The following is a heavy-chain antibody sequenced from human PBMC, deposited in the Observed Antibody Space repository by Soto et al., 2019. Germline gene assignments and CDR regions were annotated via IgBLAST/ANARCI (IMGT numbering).Heavy chain of an antibody. CDR2: ISGSGGST. D-gene: IGHD2-15*01. J-gene: IGHJ5*02. Sequence: GGSLRLSCAASGFTFSSYAMSWVRQAPGKGLEWVSVISGSGGSTYYADSVKGRFTISRDNSKNTLYLQMNSLRADGTAVYYCAKAIVSIAWFDPWGQGTLVTVSS. CDR1: GFTFSSYA. V-gene: IGHV3-23*01. CDR3: AKAIVSIAWFDP.